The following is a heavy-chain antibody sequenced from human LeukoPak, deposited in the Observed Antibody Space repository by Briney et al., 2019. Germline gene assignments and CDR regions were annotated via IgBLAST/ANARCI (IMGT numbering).Heavy chain of an antibody. CDR3: ARDQTPRGDNKIDY. J-gene: IGHJ4*02. Sequence: ASVKVSCKASGYTFTSYGISWVRQAPGXXXXXXGWISAYNGNTNYAQKLQGRVTMTTDTSTSTAYMELRSLRSDDTAVYYCARDQTPRGDNKIDYWGQGTLVTISS. D-gene: IGHD3-10*01. CDR2: ISAYNGNT. V-gene: IGHV1-18*01. CDR1: GYTFTSYG.